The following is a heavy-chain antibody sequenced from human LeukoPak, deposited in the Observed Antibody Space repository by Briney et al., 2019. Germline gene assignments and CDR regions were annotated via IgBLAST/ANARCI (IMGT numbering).Heavy chain of an antibody. CDR2: IKQDGSEK. CDR3: ARATMIVVVLDSFDI. V-gene: IGHV3-7*01. CDR1: GFTFSSYW. D-gene: IGHD3-22*01. J-gene: IGHJ3*02. Sequence: PGGTLRLSCTAYGFTFSSYWMSWVRQAPGKGLEWVANIKQDGSEKYYVDSVKGGFTIYRDNAKNSLYLQMNSLRAEDTAVYYCARATMIVVVLDSFDIWGQGTMVTVSS.